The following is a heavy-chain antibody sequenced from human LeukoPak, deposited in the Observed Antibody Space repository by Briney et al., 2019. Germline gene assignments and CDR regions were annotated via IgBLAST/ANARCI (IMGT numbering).Heavy chain of an antibody. CDR1: GFTFSSYA. CDR2: ISGSGGST. Sequence: GGSLRLSCAASGFTFSSYAMSWVRQAPGKGLEWGSAISGSGGSTYYADSVKGRFTISRDNSKNTLYLQMNSLSAEDTAVYYCAKVEIDLAYCRRACYLPPWFDYWGQGTLVTVSS. CDR3: AKVEIDLAYCRRACYLPPWFDY. V-gene: IGHV3-23*01. D-gene: IGHD2-21*02. J-gene: IGHJ4*02.